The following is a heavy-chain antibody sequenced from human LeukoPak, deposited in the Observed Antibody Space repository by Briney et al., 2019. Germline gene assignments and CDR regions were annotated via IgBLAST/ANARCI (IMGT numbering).Heavy chain of an antibody. CDR1: GFTFSNYG. CDR2: IRYDGNNK. CDR3: AKDQIPNYDILTGYQDFDY. J-gene: IGHJ4*02. V-gene: IGHV3-30*02. D-gene: IGHD3-9*01. Sequence: GGSLRLSCGASGFTFSNYGMLWVRQAPGKGLDWVAFIRYDGNNKLYADSVKGRFTISRDNSKNTLYLHINSLRAEDTAVYYCAKDQIPNYDILTGYQDFDYWGQGTLVAVSS.